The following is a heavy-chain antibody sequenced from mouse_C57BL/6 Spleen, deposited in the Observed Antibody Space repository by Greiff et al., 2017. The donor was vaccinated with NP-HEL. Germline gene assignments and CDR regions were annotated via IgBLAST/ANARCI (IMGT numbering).Heavy chain of an antibody. CDR2: IDPSDSYT. D-gene: IGHD2-5*01. V-gene: IGHV1-50*01. CDR3: ARREVYSNYVEWYFDV. CDR1: GYTFTSYW. Sequence: QVQLQQPGAELVKPGASVKLSCKASGYTFTSYWMQWVKQRPGQGLEWIGEIDPSDSYTNYNQKFKGKATLTVDTSSSTAYMQLSSLTSEDSAVYYCARREVYSNYVEWYFDVWGTGTTVTVSS. J-gene: IGHJ1*03.